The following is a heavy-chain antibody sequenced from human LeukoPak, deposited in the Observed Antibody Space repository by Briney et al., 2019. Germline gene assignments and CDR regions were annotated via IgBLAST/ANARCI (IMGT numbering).Heavy chain of an antibody. CDR2: IYHSGNT. CDR1: NYSISNSYY. Sequence: SETLSLTCTVSNYSISNSYYWGWIRQPLGKGLEWIGSIYHSGNTYYNPSLKSRVTISVDMSKNQFSLNLSSVTAADTAVYWCARDRSFDSDTAPFDYWGQGTLVTVSS. CDR3: ARDRSFDSDTAPFDY. J-gene: IGHJ4*02. D-gene: IGHD1-26*01. V-gene: IGHV4-38-2*02.